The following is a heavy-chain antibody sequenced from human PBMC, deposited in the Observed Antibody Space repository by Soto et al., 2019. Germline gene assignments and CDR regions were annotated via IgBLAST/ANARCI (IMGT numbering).Heavy chain of an antibody. D-gene: IGHD6-13*01. V-gene: IGHV3-30*18. CDR3: AKDAAAGIWYGMDV. CDR2: ISYDGSNK. J-gene: IGHJ6*02. CDR1: GFTFSSYG. Sequence: QVQLVESGGGVVQPGRSLRLSCAASGFTFSSYGMHWVRQAPGKGLEWVAVISYDGSNKYYADSVKGRFTISRDNSKNTLSLQLHSLRAEGTAVYYWAKDAAAGIWYGMDVWGQGARVSVSS.